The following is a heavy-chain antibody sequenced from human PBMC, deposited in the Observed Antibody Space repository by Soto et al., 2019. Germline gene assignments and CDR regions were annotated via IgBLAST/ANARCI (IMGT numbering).Heavy chain of an antibody. CDR1: GFTFSSYA. CDR3: AKDRSTPLNLYYDFWSGYYTPYYYYGMDV. D-gene: IGHD3-3*01. Sequence: GGSLRLSCAASGFTFSSYAMSWVRQAPGKGLEWVSAISGSGSSTYYADSVEGRFTISRDNSKNTLYLHMNSLRAEDTAVYYCAKDRSTPLNLYYDFWSGYYTPYYYYGMDVWGQGTTVTVSS. V-gene: IGHV3-23*01. CDR2: ISGSGSST. J-gene: IGHJ6*02.